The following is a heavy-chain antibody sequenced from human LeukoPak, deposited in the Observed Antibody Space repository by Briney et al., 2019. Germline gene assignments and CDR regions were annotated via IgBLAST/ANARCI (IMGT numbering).Heavy chain of an antibody. Sequence: GESLRLSCAASGFPFSSYGMSWVRQAPGKGLEWVSGISGSGTNTNYADSVKGRFTISRDNAKNSLYLQMNSLRAEDTALYYCARVSDISVAAYFDYWGQGTLVTVSS. CDR2: ISGSGTNT. CDR3: ARVSDISVAAYFDY. V-gene: IGHV3-23*01. J-gene: IGHJ4*02. CDR1: GFPFSSYG. D-gene: IGHD6-19*01.